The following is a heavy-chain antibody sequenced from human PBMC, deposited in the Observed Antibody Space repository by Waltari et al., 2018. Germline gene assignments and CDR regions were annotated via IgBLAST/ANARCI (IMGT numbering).Heavy chain of an antibody. CDR3: ATITGYSSSWYYFDY. CDR2: FDPEDGEK. J-gene: IGHJ4*02. CDR1: GYTLTELP. Sequence: QVQLVQSGAEVKKPGASVKVSCKVSGYTLTELPMHWVRQAPGKGLEWMGVFDPEDGEKICAEKFQGRVTITADTSTDTAYMELSSLRSEDTAVYYCATITGYSSSWYYFDYWGQGTLVTVSS. D-gene: IGHD6-13*01. V-gene: IGHV1-24*01.